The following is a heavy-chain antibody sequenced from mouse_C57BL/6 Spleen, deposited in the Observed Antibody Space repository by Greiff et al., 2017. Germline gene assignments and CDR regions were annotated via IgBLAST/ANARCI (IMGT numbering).Heavy chain of an antibody. CDR3: AEGNRGAGWYVGV. Sequence: EVQLVESGGGLVKPGASLKLSCAASGFTFSDYGMHWVRQAPEKGLEWVAYISNGSSTIYYADTVKGRFTISRDDAKNTLFLQLNSLRSEDTAMYYCAEGNRGAGWYVGVWGTGATVTVSS. J-gene: IGHJ1*03. CDR1: GFTFSDYG. V-gene: IGHV5-17*01. CDR2: ISNGSSTI.